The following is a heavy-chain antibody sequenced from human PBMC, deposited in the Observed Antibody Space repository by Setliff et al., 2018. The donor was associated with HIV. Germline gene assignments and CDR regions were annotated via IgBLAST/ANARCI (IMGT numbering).Heavy chain of an antibody. D-gene: IGHD3-10*01. CDR3: ARYGSGSYYTYYYYMDV. J-gene: IGHJ6*03. V-gene: IGHV4-31*03. CDR2: IYHSGIT. CDR1: GGSISSGGYY. Sequence: SETLSLTCTVSGGSISSGGYYWSWIRQHPGKGLEWIGYIYHSGITYYNPSLKSRVTISVDMSKYQFSLKLSSVTAADTAVYYCARYGSGSYYTYYYYMDVWGKGTTVTVSS.